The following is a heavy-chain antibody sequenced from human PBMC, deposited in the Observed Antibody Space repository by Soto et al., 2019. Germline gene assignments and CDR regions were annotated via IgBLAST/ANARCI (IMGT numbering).Heavy chain of an antibody. Sequence: QVQLEESGGGVVQPGRSLRLSCAASGFTLSNHAMHWVRQAPGKGLEWVAVIVYHGNNEYYADSVKGRFTVSRDNSKNTVSLQMNSLRAEDTAVYYCVRDRTGSWTFDYWGQGTLVTVSS. CDR3: VRDRTGSWTFDY. V-gene: IGHV3-30*04. D-gene: IGHD1-26*01. J-gene: IGHJ4*02. CDR2: IVYHGNNE. CDR1: GFTLSNHA.